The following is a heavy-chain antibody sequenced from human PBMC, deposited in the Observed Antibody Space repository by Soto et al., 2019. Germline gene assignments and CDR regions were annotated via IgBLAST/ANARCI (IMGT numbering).Heavy chain of an antibody. J-gene: IGHJ6*02. CDR3: ARGPSFTIIQVVQAPYSYYGMDV. D-gene: IGHD3-22*01. V-gene: IGHV4-34*01. CDR2: IDHSGST. Sequence: ETLSLTCAFSGGSFSGYDWSWIRQPPGQGLEWIGEIDHSGSTNYNTSLRSRVTISVDTSKNQFSLILSSGTAEDTALYYCARGPSFTIIQVVQAPYSYYGMDVWGQGTTVTVSS. CDR1: GGSFSGYD.